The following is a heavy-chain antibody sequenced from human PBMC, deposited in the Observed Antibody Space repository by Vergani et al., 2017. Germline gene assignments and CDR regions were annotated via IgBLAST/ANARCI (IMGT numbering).Heavy chain of an antibody. D-gene: IGHD1-26*01. J-gene: IGHJ6*03. V-gene: IGHV1-18*01. CDR3: ARDLVTWELLQGYYYCMDV. Sequence: QVQLVQSGAEVKKPGASVKVSCKASGYTFTSYGISWVRQAPGQGLEWMGWITAGNGNTKYSQKFQGRVTITRDTSASTAYLELSSLRSEDTAVYYCARDLVTWELLQGYYYCMDVWGKGTTVTVSS. CDR1: GYTFTSYG. CDR2: ITAGNGNT.